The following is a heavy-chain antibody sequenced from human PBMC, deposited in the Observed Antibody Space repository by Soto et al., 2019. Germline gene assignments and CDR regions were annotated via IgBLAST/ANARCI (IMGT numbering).Heavy chain of an antibody. CDR1: GGSFSGDC. Sequence: SETLSLTCAVYGGSFSGDCWILIRQPPGKGLEWIGEINHSGSTNYNPSLKSRVTISVDTSKNQFSLKRSSVTAADAAVYYCASYGRGTYYYGYYFHHWGQGTPVTVSS. CDR2: INHSGST. CDR3: ASYGRGTYYYGYYFHH. J-gene: IGHJ4*02. V-gene: IGHV4-34*01. D-gene: IGHD3-10*01.